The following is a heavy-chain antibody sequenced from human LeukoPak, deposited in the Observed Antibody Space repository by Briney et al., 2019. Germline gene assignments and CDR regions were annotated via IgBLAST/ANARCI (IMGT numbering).Heavy chain of an antibody. CDR3: XXXXAXRRXXY. CDR2: IKQDGSEK. CDR1: FXXXSNW. Sequence: FXXXSNWMSWVRQAPGXGLXWVANIKQDGSEKYYVDSVKGRFTISRDNAKNSLYLKMNSLRDEDTAVYYXXXXXAXRRXXYWGQGTLVIVSS. V-gene: IGHV3-7*01. D-gene: IGHD6-6*01. J-gene: IGHJ4*02.